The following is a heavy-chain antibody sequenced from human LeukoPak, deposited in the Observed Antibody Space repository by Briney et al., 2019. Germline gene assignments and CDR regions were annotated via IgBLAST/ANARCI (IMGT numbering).Heavy chain of an antibody. CDR3: AREADSGFIFDY. V-gene: IGHV4-30-4*01. D-gene: IGHD6-19*01. Sequence: SQTLSLTCTVSGGSISSGDYYWSWIRQPPGKGLEWIGYIYYSGSTHYNPSLKSRVTISVDTSKNQFSLKLSSVTAADTAVYYCAREADSGFIFDYWGQGTLVTVSS. CDR1: GGSISSGDYY. CDR2: IYYSGST. J-gene: IGHJ4*02.